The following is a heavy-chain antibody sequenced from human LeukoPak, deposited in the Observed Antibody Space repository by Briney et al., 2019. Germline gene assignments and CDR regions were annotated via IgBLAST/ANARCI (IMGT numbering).Heavy chain of an antibody. Sequence: SETLSRTSTVSGGSISSYYWSWIRQPAGKGLEWIGRIYTSGSNNYNPTLKSRVTISVDKSKNQFSLKLSSVTAADTAVYYCARHGDYEGYFDYWGQGTLVTVSS. D-gene: IGHD4-17*01. CDR2: IYTSGSN. CDR3: ARHGDYEGYFDY. V-gene: IGHV4-4*07. J-gene: IGHJ4*02. CDR1: GGSISSYY.